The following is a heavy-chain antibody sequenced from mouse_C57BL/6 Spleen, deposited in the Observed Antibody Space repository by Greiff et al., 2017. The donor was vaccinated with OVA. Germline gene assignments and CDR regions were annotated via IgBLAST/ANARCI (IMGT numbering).Heavy chain of an antibody. CDR1: GYTFTSYD. Sequence: VMLVESGPELVKPGASVKLSCKASGYTFTSYDINWVKQRPGQGLEWIGWIYPRDGSTKYNEKFKGKATLTVDTSSSTAYMELHSLTSEDSAVYFCARRGGSSYGYAMDYWGQGTSVTVSS. CDR2: IYPRDGST. CDR3: ARRGGSSYGYAMDY. J-gene: IGHJ4*01. D-gene: IGHD1-1*01. V-gene: IGHV1-85*01.